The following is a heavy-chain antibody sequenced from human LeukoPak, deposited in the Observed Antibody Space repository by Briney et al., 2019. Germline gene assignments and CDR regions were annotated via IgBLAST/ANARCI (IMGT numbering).Heavy chain of an antibody. D-gene: IGHD3-16*01. J-gene: IGHJ4*02. CDR2: IYTSGST. CDR3: ARGGRIGYVDY. V-gene: IGHV4-4*07. Sequence: SETLSLTCTVSGGSISSYYWSWIRQPAGKGLEWIGRIYTSGSTNYNPSLKSRVTISVDKSKNQFSLKLSSVAAADTAVYYCARGGRIGYVDYWGQGTLVTVSS. CDR1: GGSISSYY.